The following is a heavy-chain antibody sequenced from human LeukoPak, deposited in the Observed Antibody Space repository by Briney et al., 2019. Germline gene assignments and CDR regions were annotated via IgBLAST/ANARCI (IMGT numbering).Heavy chain of an antibody. D-gene: IGHD3-22*01. CDR3: ARDLLPFTMIVVAPPV. Sequence: PGGSLRLSCAASGFTFSSYAMSWVRQAPGKGLEWVSAISGSGGSTYYADSVKGRFTISRDNSKNTLYLQMNSLRAEDTAVYYCARDLLPFTMIVVAPPVWGQGTLVTVSS. J-gene: IGHJ4*02. CDR1: GFTFSSYA. V-gene: IGHV3-23*01. CDR2: ISGSGGST.